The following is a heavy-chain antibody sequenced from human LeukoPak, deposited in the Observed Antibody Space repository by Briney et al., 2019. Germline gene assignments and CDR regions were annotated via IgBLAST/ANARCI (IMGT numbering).Heavy chain of an antibody. V-gene: IGHV4-30-4*01. Sequence: SETLSLTCTVSGGSISSGDYYWSWIRQPPGKGLEWIGYIYYSGSTYYNPSLKSRVTISVDTSKNQFSLKLSSVTAADTAVYYCASLDCSSTSCYHFDYWGQGTLVTVSS. CDR1: GGSISSGDYY. CDR3: ASLDCSSTSCYHFDY. J-gene: IGHJ4*02. CDR2: IYYSGST. D-gene: IGHD2-2*01.